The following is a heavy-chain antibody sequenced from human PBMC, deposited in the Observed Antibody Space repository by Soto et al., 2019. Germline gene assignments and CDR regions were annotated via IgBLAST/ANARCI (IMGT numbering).Heavy chain of an antibody. CDR2: VTSGGGT. V-gene: IGHV3-23*01. CDR1: GFTFSNYA. J-gene: IGHJ4*02. Sequence: EVQLLESGGDLVQPGGSLRLFCAASGFTFSNYAMTWVRQAPGKGLEWVSTVTSGGGTFYVDTVKGRFTISRDNSKSTLYLRMNSLRAEDTAIYYCARTDKFNSQSSGWANRFDYWGQGALVTVAS. CDR3: ARTDKFNSQSSGWANRFDY. D-gene: IGHD6-19*01.